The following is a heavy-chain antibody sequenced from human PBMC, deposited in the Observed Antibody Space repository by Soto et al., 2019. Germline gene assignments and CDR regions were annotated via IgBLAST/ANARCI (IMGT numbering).Heavy chain of an antibody. D-gene: IGHD2-2*01. J-gene: IGHJ6*02. CDR2: MNPDSGDT. V-gene: IGHV1-8*01. CDR3: AKARWYQLPSYYYYGMDV. Sequence: ASVKVSCKASGYTFTSYDVIWVRQATGQGLEWMGWMNPDSGDTKYEQKFQGRVSMTRNTSISTAYMELSSLRSADTAVYYCAKARWYQLPSYYYYGMDVWGQGTTVTVSS. CDR1: GYTFTSYD.